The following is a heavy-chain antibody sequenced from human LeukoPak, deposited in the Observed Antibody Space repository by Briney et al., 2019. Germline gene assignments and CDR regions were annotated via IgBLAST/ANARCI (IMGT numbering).Heavy chain of an antibody. Sequence: PGGSLRLSCAASGFTFDDYAMHWVRQAPGKGLEWGSGISWNSGSIGYADSVKGRFTISRDNAKNSLYLQMNSLGAEDTAVYYCARDRKGYCSGGGCRRPPTYYMDVWGKGPTVTVSS. CDR3: ARDRKGYCSGGGCRRPPTYYMDV. CDR2: ISWNSGSI. V-gene: IGHV3-9*01. J-gene: IGHJ6*03. D-gene: IGHD2-15*01. CDR1: GFTFDDYA.